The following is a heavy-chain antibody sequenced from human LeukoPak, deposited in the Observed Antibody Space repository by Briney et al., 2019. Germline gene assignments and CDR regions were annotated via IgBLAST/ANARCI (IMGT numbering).Heavy chain of an antibody. J-gene: IGHJ4*02. D-gene: IGHD6-13*01. Sequence: GGSLRLSCAASGFTFSTYAMRWVRQAPGKGLEWVSTIIGSCESTYYADSVKGRFTISIDNSKNTLYLQVNSMRAEDTGFYYCAKHLSSSSRYYCDSWGQGTMVTVSS. CDR2: IIGSCEST. V-gene: IGHV3-23*01. CDR1: GFTFSTYA. CDR3: AKHLSSSSRYYCDS.